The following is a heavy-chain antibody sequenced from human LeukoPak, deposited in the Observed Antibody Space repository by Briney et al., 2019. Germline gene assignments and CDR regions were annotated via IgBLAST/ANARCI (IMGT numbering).Heavy chain of an antibody. Sequence: PGGSLRLSCAASGFTFSSYEMNWVRQAPGKGLEWISYISSSGSTIYYADSVKGRFTISRDNSKNTLYLQMDSLRAEDTAVYYCAKTLGGYYYYGMDVWGQGTTVTVSS. CDR3: AKTLGGYYYYGMDV. D-gene: IGHD3-22*01. J-gene: IGHJ6*02. CDR1: GFTFSSYE. V-gene: IGHV3-48*03. CDR2: ISSSGSTI.